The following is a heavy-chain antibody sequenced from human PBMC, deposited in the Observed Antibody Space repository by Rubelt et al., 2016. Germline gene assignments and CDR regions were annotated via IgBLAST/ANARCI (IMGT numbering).Heavy chain of an antibody. V-gene: IGHV3-23*01. CDR1: GFAFSTYA. J-gene: IGHJ4*02. D-gene: IGHD5-24*01. CDR2: LSASGIST. CDR3: ATDLRDGQNGGY. Sequence: EVQLLESGGGLVQPGGSLRLSCAASGFAFSTYAVSWVRQAPGKGLDWVSGLSASGISTYYADYVRGRFPISRDNSKNTLFLQMKSRRADGTAVYYCATDLRDGQNGGYWGQGTLVTVSA.